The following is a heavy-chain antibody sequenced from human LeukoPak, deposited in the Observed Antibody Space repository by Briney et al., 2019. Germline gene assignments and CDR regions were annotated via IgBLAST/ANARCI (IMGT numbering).Heavy chain of an antibody. J-gene: IGHJ4*02. CDR2: TSDRGDYT. V-gene: IGHV3-23*01. CDR1: GFTFSSYA. Sequence: GGSLRLSCAASGFTFSSYAMHWVRQAPGKGLEWVSGTSDRGDYTYYADSVKGRFTISRDNSKNTLYLQMNSLRAEDTALYFCAKKAQYNGNYPLDYWGQGTLVTVSS. D-gene: IGHD1-26*01. CDR3: AKKAQYNGNYPLDY.